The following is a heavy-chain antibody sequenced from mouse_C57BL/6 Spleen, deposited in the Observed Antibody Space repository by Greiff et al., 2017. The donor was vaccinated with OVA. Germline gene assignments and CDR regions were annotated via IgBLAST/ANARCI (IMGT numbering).Heavy chain of an antibody. Sequence: QVQLQQPGAELVKPGASVKLSCKASGYTFTSYWMHWVKQRPGQGLEWIGRIHPSDSDTNYNQKFKGKATLTVDKSSSTAYMQLSSLTSEDSAVYYGASYISLVSWFDYWGQGTPVTVSS. J-gene: IGHJ2*01. CDR1: GYTFTSYW. CDR2: IHPSDSDT. D-gene: IGHD1-1*02. CDR3: ASYISLVSWFDY. V-gene: IGHV1-74*01.